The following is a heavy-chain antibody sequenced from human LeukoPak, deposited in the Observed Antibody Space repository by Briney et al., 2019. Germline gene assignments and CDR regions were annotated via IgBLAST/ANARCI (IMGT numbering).Heavy chain of an antibody. CDR3: ARAGYSYGSDWFDP. CDR2: ISWNSGSI. CDR1: GFTFDDYA. V-gene: IGHV3-9*01. Sequence: GGSLRLSCAASGFTFDDYAMHWVRQAPGKGLEWVSGISWNSGSIGYADSVKGRFTISRDNAKNSLYLQMNSLRAEDTAVYYCARAGYSYGSDWFDPWGQETLVTVSS. J-gene: IGHJ5*02. D-gene: IGHD5-18*01.